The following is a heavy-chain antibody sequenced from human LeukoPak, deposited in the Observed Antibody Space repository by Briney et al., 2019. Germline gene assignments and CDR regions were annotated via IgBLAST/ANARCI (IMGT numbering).Heavy chain of an antibody. CDR1: GGSISSSTHY. Sequence: PSETLSFTCTVSGGSISSSTHYWGWIRQPPGKGLEWIGNIYYRGSTYYNPSLKSRVTISVDTSKNQFSLKLSSVTAADTAVYYCARFGTSSCRFFDQWGQGTLVTAST. CDR2: IYYRGST. J-gene: IGHJ4*02. D-gene: IGHD6-6*01. V-gene: IGHV4-39*07. CDR3: ARFGTSSCRFFDQ.